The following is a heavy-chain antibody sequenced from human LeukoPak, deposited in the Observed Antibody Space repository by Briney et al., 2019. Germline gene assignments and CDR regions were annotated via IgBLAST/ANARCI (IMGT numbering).Heavy chain of an antibody. V-gene: IGHV1-69*13. CDR1: GGTFSSYD. D-gene: IGHD2-15*01. Sequence: SVKVSCKASGGTFSSYDISWVRPAPGQGLERMGGIIPIFGTANYAQKFQGRVTITADESTSTAYMELSSLRSEDTAVYYCASEDCSSGSCYSEDHYYYGMDVWGQGTTVTVSS. J-gene: IGHJ6*02. CDR3: ASEDCSSGSCYSEDHYYYGMDV. CDR2: IIPIFGTA.